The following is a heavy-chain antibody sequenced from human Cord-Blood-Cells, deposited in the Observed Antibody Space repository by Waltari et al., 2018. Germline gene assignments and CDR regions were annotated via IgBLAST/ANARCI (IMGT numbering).Heavy chain of an antibody. CDR3: NTRTSIAVADLNHHIFDY. Sequence: QVQLVQSGAEVKKPGSSVKVSCKASGGTFSSYAISWVRQAPGQGLEWMGGIIPSFGTANDAQKFQGRVTITADKSTSTAYMELSSLRSEDTAVYYCNTRTSIAVADLNHHIFDYWGQGTLVTVSS. CDR1: GGTFSSYA. D-gene: IGHD6-19*01. V-gene: IGHV1-69*06. CDR2: IIPSFGTA. J-gene: IGHJ4*02.